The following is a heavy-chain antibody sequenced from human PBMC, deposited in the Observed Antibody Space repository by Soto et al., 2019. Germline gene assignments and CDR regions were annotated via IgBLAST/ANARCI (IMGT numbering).Heavy chain of an antibody. V-gene: IGHV3-23*01. J-gene: IGHJ4*02. CDR3: AKDLRASSFAYGDYVLDY. CDR1: GFTFSSYA. D-gene: IGHD4-17*01. CDR2: ISGSGGST. Sequence: GGSLRLSCAASGFTFSSYAMSWVRQAPGKGLEWVSAISGSGGSTYYADSVKGRFTISRDNSKNTLYLQMNSLRAEDTAVYYCAKDLRASSFAYGDYVLDYWGQGTLVTVSS.